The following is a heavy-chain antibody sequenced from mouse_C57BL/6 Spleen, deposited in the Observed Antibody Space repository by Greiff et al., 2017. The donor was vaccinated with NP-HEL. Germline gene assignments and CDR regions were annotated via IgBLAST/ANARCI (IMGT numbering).Heavy chain of an antibody. J-gene: IGHJ3*01. D-gene: IGHD1-1*01. CDR2: IYPGSGST. CDR1: GYTFTSYW. V-gene: IGHV1-55*01. CDR3: ARYLDYYGSSYFAY. Sequence: QVQLHQPGAELVKPGASVKMSCKASGYTFTSYWITWVKQRPGQGLEWIGDIYPGSGSTNYNEKFKSKATLTVDTSSSTAYMQLSSLTSEDSAVYYCARYLDYYGSSYFAYWGQGTLVTVSA.